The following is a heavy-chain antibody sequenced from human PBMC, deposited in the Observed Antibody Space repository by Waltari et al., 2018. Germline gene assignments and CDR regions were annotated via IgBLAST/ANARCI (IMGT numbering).Heavy chain of an antibody. CDR2: ITWNSGKV. CDR1: GFTYDDFA. CDR3: VRDAFGNTIGGVFDY. D-gene: IGHD3-3*01. Sequence: EVQLVESGGALVQPGRSLRLSCATSGFTYDDFAMHWVRQVPGKGLGWVAGITWNSGKVDYACSVNGRFTISRDNAENSLYLLMNNLRSDDTALYYCVRDAFGNTIGGVFDYWGQGTLLTVSS. V-gene: IGHV3-9*01. J-gene: IGHJ4*02.